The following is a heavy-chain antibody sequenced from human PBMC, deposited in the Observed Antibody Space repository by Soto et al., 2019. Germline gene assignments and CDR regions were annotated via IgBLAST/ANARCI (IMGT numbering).Heavy chain of an antibody. V-gene: IGHV1-24*01. CDR2: FDPEDGET. CDR1: GYTLTELS. D-gene: IGHD1-26*01. CDR3: ASYTFDY. J-gene: IGHJ4*02. Sequence: QVQLVQSGAEVKKPGASVKVSCKVSGYTLTELSMHWVRQAPGKGLEWLGGFDPEDGETIYTQKFQGRVTMTDDTSTEAANIDLTSLKSEDAAVYYCASYTFDYWGQGTLVTVSS.